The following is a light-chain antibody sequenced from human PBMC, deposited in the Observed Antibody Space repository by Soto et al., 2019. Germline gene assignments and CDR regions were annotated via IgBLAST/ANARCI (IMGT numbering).Light chain of an antibody. Sequence: EIVLTQYPGTLSLYTGEGATLSCRASQSVGRNYLAWFQQKPGQPPRLLISGASSRAAGIPDKFSGSGSGTDFTLTISRLEPEDFAAYFCQQYAEAPITFGQGTRLEIK. CDR2: GAS. V-gene: IGKV3-20*01. J-gene: IGKJ5*01. CDR1: QSVGRNY. CDR3: QQYAEAPIT.